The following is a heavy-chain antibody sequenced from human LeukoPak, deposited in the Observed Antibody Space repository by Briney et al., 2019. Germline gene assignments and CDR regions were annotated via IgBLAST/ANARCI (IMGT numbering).Heavy chain of an antibody. CDR2: ISYSGST. Sequence: PSETLSLTCTVSGGSISSSSYYWGWIRQPPGQGLEWIGAISYSGSTHYNPSLKSRVTISVDTSKNQFSLKLSSVTAADTAVFYCARHVQRFYYDSSAYYPWYFDLWGRGTLVTVSS. D-gene: IGHD3-22*01. CDR1: GGSISSSSYY. V-gene: IGHV4-39*01. J-gene: IGHJ2*01. CDR3: ARHVQRFYYDSSAYYPWYFDL.